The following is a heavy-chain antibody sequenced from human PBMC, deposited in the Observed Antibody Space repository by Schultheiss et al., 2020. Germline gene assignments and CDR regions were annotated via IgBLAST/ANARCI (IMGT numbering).Heavy chain of an antibody. Sequence: GGSLRLSCAASGFTFSSYSMNWVRQAPGKGLEWVSSISSSSSYIYYADSVKGRFTISRDNAKNSLYLQMNSLRAEDTAVYYCARIEYSSPLRFYYGMDVWGQGTTVDVSS. CDR2: ISSSSSYI. CDR3: ARIEYSSPLRFYYGMDV. D-gene: IGHD6-6*01. V-gene: IGHV3-21*01. CDR1: GFTFSSYS. J-gene: IGHJ6*02.